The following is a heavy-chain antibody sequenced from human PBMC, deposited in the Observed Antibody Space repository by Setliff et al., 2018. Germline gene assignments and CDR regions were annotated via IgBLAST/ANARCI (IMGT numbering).Heavy chain of an antibody. J-gene: IGHJ1*01. Sequence: SETLSLTCTVYGASFSDYYWSWIRQPPGKGLEWIEEINHRGSTNYSPSLQSRVTISVDMSKNQFSMKLTSVTAADTAVYYCARVDFTMIQGVLGLWGQGTLVTVSS. CDR3: ARVDFTMIQGVLGL. V-gene: IGHV4-34*01. CDR1: GASFSDYY. D-gene: IGHD3-10*01. CDR2: INHRGST.